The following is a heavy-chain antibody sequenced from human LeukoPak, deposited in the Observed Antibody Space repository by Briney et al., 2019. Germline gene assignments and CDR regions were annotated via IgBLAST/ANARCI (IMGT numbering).Heavy chain of an antibody. CDR1: GFTFNNYA. CDR3: AKVIALDTSMGIFDY. CDR2: ITGGGTT. V-gene: IGHV3-23*01. J-gene: IGHJ4*02. Sequence: TGGSLRLSCAASGFTFNNYAMSWVRQAPGKGLEWVSAITGGGTTYHADSLRGRFSISRDNSKNTLYLQMNSLRAEDTAIYYCAKVIALDTSMGIFDYWGQGTLVTVSS. D-gene: IGHD5-18*01.